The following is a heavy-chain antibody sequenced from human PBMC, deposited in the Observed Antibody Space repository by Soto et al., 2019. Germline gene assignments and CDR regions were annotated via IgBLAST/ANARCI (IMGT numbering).Heavy chain of an antibody. V-gene: IGHV4-34*01. CDR3: ARGADITAAGTYGY. J-gene: IGHJ4*02. Sequence: PSETLSLTCAVYGGSFSGYYWSWIRQPPGKGLEWIGEINHSGSTNYNPSLKSRVTISVDTSKNQFSLKLTSVTAADTAVYYCARGADITAAGTYGYWGQGTLVTVSS. CDR2: INHSGST. CDR1: GGSFSGYY. D-gene: IGHD6-13*01.